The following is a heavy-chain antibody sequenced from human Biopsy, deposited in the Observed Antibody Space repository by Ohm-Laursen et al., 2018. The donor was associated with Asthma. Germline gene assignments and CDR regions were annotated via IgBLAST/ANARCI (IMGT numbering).Heavy chain of an antibody. J-gene: IGHJ4*02. CDR2: IKSVFGTP. Sequence: SVTASCTSLGGTFNTYVIGWARQAPGHGLGWQGGIKSVFGTPTYPQKFQDRVTIAADDSTSTVYMELSSLRSEDTAVYYCARKAGSCISRTCYSLDFWGQGTLVTVSS. V-gene: IGHV1-69*13. CDR1: GGTFNTYV. D-gene: IGHD2-2*01. CDR3: ARKAGSCISRTCYSLDF.